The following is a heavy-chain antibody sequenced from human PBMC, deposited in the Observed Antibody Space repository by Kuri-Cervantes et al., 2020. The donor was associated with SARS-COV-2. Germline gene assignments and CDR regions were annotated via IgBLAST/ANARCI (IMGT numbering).Heavy chain of an antibody. CDR2: ISYDGSNK. J-gene: IGHJ4*02. Sequence: GGSLRLSCAASGFTFSSYAMHWVRQAPGKGLEWVAVISYDGSNKYYADSVKGRFTISRDNSKNTLYLQMNSLRADDTAAYFCARGFCRSTSCYNFDQWGQGTLVTVSS. CDR1: GFTFSSYA. CDR3: ARGFCRSTSCYNFDQ. V-gene: IGHV3-30-3*01. D-gene: IGHD2-2*01.